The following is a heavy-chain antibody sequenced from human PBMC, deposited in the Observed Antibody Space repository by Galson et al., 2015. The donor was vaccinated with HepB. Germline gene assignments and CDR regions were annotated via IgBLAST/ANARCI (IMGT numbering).Heavy chain of an antibody. CDR3: ARGALVVVGGATQNNWFDP. J-gene: IGHJ5*02. CDR1: GYTFSSFS. V-gene: IGHV1-18*01. D-gene: IGHD2-15*01. Sequence: SVKVSCKASGYTFSSFSITWVRQAPGQGLEWMGWISAYKGNTDYAQKLQGRVTMTTDTSTSTAYMELRSLRSDDTAVYYCARGALVVVGGATQNNWFDPWGQGTLVTVSS. CDR2: ISAYKGNT.